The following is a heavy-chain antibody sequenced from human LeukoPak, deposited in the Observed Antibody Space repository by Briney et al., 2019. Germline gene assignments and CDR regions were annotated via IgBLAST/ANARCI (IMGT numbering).Heavy chain of an antibody. CDR2: INRNSGGT. CDR3: AREGEYYSESGNLVDASDV. CDR1: GYTFTGYY. V-gene: IGHV1-2*02. J-gene: IGHJ3*01. D-gene: IGHD3-10*01. Sequence: ASVKVSCKASGYTFTGYYMHWVRQAPGQGLEWMGWINRNSGGTNYAQKFQGRVTMTRDTSISTAYMELSRLRSDDTAVYYCAREGEYYSESGNLVDASDVWGQGTMVTVSA.